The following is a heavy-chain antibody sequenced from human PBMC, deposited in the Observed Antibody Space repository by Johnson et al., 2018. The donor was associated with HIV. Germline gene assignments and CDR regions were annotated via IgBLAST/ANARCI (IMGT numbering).Heavy chain of an antibody. CDR1: GITVATNY. Sequence: VQLVESGGGLVQPGGSLRLSCAASGITVATNYMSWVRQAPGKGLEWVSVIYDGGRTYYGDSVKGRFTISGDTSKNTLHLEMNSLRAEDTAVYYCAREATYWYDSSGSPYAFDIWGQGTMVTVSS. V-gene: IGHV3-66*01. D-gene: IGHD3-22*01. CDR3: AREATYWYDSSGSPYAFDI. J-gene: IGHJ3*02. CDR2: IYDGGRT.